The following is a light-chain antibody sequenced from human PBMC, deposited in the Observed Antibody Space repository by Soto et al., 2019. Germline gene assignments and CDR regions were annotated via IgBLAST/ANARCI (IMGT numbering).Light chain of an antibody. CDR3: QQYYSYPQLT. CDR2: AAS. CDR1: QGISSY. V-gene: IGKV1-8*01. Sequence: AIRMTQSPSSFSASTGDRVTSACRASQGISSYLAWYQQKPGKAPKLLIYAASTLQSGVPSRFSGSGSGTDFTLTISCLQSEDFATYYCQQYYSYPQLTFGGGTKVEIK. J-gene: IGKJ4*01.